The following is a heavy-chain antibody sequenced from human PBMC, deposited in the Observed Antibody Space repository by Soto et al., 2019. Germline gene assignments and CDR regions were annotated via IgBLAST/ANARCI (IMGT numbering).Heavy chain of an antibody. CDR1: GFTFSSYA. CDR2: ISYDGSNK. Sequence: HPGGSLRLSCAASGFTFSSYAMHWVRQAPGKGLEWVAVISYDGSNKYYADSVKGRFTISRDNSKNTLYLQMNSLRAEDTAVYYCAGTYYLPSYFDYWGQGTLVTVSS. CDR3: AGTYYLPSYFDY. D-gene: IGHD3-10*01. J-gene: IGHJ4*02. V-gene: IGHV3-30-3*01.